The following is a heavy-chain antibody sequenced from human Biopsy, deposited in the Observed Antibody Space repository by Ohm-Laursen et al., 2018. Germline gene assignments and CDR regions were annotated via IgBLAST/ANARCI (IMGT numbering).Heavy chain of an antibody. Sequence: SETLSLTCGVYGGSFSDDYWTWIRQPPGKELEWIGHVYNGGITNYNPSLKSRVTISKDTSKNQFSLQVNSVTAADTAVYYCARTPRDSFWSGSYKRGLWFDPWGQGTLVIVSS. CDR2: VYNGGIT. CDR3: ARTPRDSFWSGSYKRGLWFDP. V-gene: IGHV4-34*01. J-gene: IGHJ5*02. CDR1: GGSFSDDY. D-gene: IGHD3-3*01.